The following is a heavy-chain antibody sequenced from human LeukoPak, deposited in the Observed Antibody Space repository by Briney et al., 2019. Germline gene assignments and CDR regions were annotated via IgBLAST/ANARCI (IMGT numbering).Heavy chain of an antibody. CDR1: GGSISSHY. CDR2: IYYSGST. J-gene: IGHJ3*02. CDR3: ARLLDNDSSGYPDTFDM. D-gene: IGHD6-25*01. V-gene: IGHV4-59*11. Sequence: PSETLSVTCTVSGGSISSHYWSWIRQPPGKGLEWIGYIYYSGSTKYNPSLQSRVTISLDRSENNFSLKLTSVTAADTAVYYCARLLDNDSSGYPDTFDMWGQGTVVTVSS.